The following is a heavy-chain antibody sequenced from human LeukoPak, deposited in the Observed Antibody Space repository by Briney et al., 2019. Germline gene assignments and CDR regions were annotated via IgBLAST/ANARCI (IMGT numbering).Heavy chain of an antibody. CDR2: IRSKAYGGTT. Sequence: PGGSLRLSCAASGFTFSSYWMSWVRQAPGKGLEWVGFIRSKAYGGTTEYAASVKGRFTISRDDSKSIAYLQMNSLKTEDTAVYYCTRDPRGGVVVISYFDYWGQGTLVTVSS. CDR3: TRDPRGGVVVISYFDY. J-gene: IGHJ4*02. V-gene: IGHV3-49*04. D-gene: IGHD3-22*01. CDR1: GFTFSSYW.